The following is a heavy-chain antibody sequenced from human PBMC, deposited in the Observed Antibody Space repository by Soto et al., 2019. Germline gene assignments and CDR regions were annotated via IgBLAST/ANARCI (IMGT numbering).Heavy chain of an antibody. V-gene: IGHV1-69*13. J-gene: IGHJ6*02. CDR1: GGTFSSYA. Sequence: ASVKVSCKASGGTFSSYAISWVRQAPGQGLEWMGGIIPIFGTANYAQKFQGRVTITADESTSTAYMELSSLRSEDTAVYYCARANTVTTSHSQKSGGYYYYGMDVWGQGTTVTVSS. CDR3: ARANTVTTSHSQKSGGYYYYGMDV. D-gene: IGHD4-17*01. CDR2: IIPIFGTA.